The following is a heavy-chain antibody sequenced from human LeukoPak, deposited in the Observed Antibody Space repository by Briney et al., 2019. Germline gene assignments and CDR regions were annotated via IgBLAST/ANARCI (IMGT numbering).Heavy chain of an antibody. Sequence: PGGSLRLSCAASGFTVSSNYMSWVRQAPGKGLEWVSVIYSGGSTYYADSVKGRFTISRDNSKNTLYLQMNSLRAEDTAVYYCARDKFTMVRGVPNNWFDPWGQGTLVTVSS. D-gene: IGHD3-10*01. J-gene: IGHJ5*02. CDR1: GFTVSSNY. CDR3: ARDKFTMVRGVPNNWFDP. CDR2: IYSGGST. V-gene: IGHV3-66*01.